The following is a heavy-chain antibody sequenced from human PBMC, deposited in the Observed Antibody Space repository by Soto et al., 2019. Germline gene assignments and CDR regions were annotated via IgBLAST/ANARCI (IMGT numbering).Heavy chain of an antibody. V-gene: IGHV1-69*08. Sequence: QAPRQRIEWKGSIIPILGTANYAQTFQGRATITADKSTSTAYMELSSLRSEDTAVYYCARDTDSYGYENTYYFDYWVQRTLVTVSS. J-gene: IGHJ4*02. D-gene: IGHD5-18*01. CDR3: ARDTDSYGYENTYYFDY. CDR2: IIPILGTA.